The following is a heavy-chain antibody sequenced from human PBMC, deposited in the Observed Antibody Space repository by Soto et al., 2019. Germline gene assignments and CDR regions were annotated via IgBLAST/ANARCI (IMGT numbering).Heavy chain of an antibody. V-gene: IGHV4-31*03. CDR1: GDSISSGVYY. J-gene: IGHJ3*02. Sequence: SETLSLTCTVSGDSISSGVYYWSWIRQHPGKTLEWIGYISYSGNIYYNSSLKGRVIILADTSKNQFSLRLSSVTAADTAVYYCARETPKTGDSFDIWGQGTMVTVSS. CDR3: ARETPKTGDSFDI. CDR2: ISYSGNI. D-gene: IGHD2-21*01.